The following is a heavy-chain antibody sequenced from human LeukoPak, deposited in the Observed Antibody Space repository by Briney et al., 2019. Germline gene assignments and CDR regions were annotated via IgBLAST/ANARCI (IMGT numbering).Heavy chain of an antibody. CDR1: GFSFTDYP. CDR3: ATDQRYAFDY. V-gene: IGHV3-48*02. Sequence: GGSLRLSCATSGFSFTDYPMNWVRQAPGKGLEWISNIRTTAEGAKYAYYADSVKGRVTISRDDGKNTLYLHMNSLRNDDTAVYYCATDQRYAFDYWGQGILVTVSS. J-gene: IGHJ4*02. D-gene: IGHD3-9*01. CDR2: IRTTAEGAKYA.